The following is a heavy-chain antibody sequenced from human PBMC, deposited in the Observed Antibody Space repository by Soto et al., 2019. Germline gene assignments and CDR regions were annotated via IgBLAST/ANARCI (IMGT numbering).Heavy chain of an antibody. J-gene: IGHJ4*02. V-gene: IGHV4-61*01. D-gene: IGHD6-13*01. CDR3: ATGSSAAAGTKALDY. Sequence: PSETLSLTCIVSGGSVSSGSYYWSWIRRPPGKGLEWIGYIYYSGSTNYNPSLKSRVTISVDTSKNQFSLTLSSVTAADTAVYYCATGSSAAAGTKALDYWGQGTLVTAPQ. CDR1: GGSVSSGSYY. CDR2: IYYSGST.